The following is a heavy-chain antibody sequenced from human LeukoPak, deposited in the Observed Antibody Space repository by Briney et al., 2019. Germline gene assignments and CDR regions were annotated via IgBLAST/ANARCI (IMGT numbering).Heavy chain of an antibody. CDR2: INTDGSTT. V-gene: IGHV3-74*01. D-gene: IGHD2-15*01. Sequence: GGSLRLSCAASGFSFSSYWMHWVRQAPGKGLVWVSRINTDGSTTTYADSVKGRFTISRDTAKNTLYLQMNSLRAEDTAVYYCARVVGGTTFDYWGQGALVTVSS. J-gene: IGHJ4*02. CDR3: ARVVGGTTFDY. CDR1: GFSFSSYW.